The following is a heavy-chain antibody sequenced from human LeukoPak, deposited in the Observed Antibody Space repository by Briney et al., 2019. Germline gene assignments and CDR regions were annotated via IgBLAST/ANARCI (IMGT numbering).Heavy chain of an antibody. CDR2: ISAYNGNT. CDR1: GYTFTSYG. V-gene: IGHV1-18*01. J-gene: IGHJ4*02. Sequence: ASVKVSCKASGYTFTSYGISWVRQAPGQGLEWMGWISAYNGNTNYAQKLQGRVTMTTDTSTSTAYKELRSLRSDDTAVYYCARGAYVYVWGSPPRTFDYWGQGTLVTVSS. D-gene: IGHD3-16*01. CDR3: ARGAYVYVWGSPPRTFDY.